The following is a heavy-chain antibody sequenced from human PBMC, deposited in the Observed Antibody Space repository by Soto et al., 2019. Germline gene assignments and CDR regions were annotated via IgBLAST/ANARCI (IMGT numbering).Heavy chain of an antibody. CDR1: GYTFTSYG. D-gene: IGHD1-26*01. CDR3: ARDLVVGATPYYYGMDV. CDR2: ISAYNGNT. Sequence: GASVKVSCKASGYTFTSYGISWVRQAPGQGLEWMGWISAYNGNTNYAQKLQGRVTMTTDTSTSTAYMELRSLRSDDTAVYYCARDLVVGATPYYYGMDVWGQGTTVTVSS. V-gene: IGHV1-18*01. J-gene: IGHJ6*02.